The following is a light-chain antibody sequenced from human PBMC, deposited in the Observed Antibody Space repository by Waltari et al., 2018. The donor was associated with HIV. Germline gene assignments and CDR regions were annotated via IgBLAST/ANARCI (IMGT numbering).Light chain of an antibody. V-gene: IGLV6-57*04. CDR2: ENN. CDR1: GARLARHF. J-gene: IGLJ3*02. Sequence: NFMLTQPHSASASPAKTVTISCTRSGARLARHFVPWYQQRQGSAPTTVIYENNERPSGIPDRFSGSIDSSSNSASLTSSGLKTEDEADYYCQSFETGTWVFGGGTKLTVL. CDR3: QSFETGTWV.